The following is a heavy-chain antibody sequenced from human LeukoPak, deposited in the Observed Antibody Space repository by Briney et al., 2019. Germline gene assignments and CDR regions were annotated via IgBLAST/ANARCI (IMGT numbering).Heavy chain of an antibody. CDR1: RFTFSNYA. Sequence: GGSLRLSCAASRFTFSNYAMSWVRQAPGKGLERVSAISGSGVSTYYAASVRGRFTLSSDNSRNTLYQQMNSLRAEDTALYFCAKDSIGRQFYYVSSGYYAAGADAFDIWGQGTMVTVSS. CDR2: ISGSGVST. CDR3: AKDSIGRQFYYVSSGYYAAGADAFDI. D-gene: IGHD3-22*01. V-gene: IGHV3-23*01. J-gene: IGHJ3*02.